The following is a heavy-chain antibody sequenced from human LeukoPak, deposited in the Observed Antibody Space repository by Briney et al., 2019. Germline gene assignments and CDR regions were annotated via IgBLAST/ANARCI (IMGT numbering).Heavy chain of an antibody. D-gene: IGHD5-18*01. CDR1: GFTFSSYD. V-gene: IGHV3-13*01. CDR3: ARGGGYTYGYYFDS. Sequence: RAGGSLRLSCAASGFTFSSYDMHWVRQVTGKGLEWVSAIGTAGDTYYLGSVKGRFTISRENAKNSLYPQMNSLRAGDTAVYYCARGGGYTYGYYFDSWGQGTLVTVSS. CDR2: IGTAGDT. J-gene: IGHJ4*02.